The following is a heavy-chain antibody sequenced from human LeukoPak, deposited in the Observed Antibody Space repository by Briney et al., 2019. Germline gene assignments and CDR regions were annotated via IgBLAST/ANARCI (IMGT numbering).Heavy chain of an antibody. D-gene: IGHD2-21*01. CDR3: ARPDRLRAFDI. Sequence: GGSLRLSCAASGFTFSSYWMHWVRQAPGKGLEWVSVIYSGGKTYYADSVKGRFTISRDNSKNTLYLQMNSLRAEDTAVYYCARPDRLRAFDIWGQGTMVTVSS. CDR1: GFTFSSYW. V-gene: IGHV3-53*01. CDR2: IYSGGKT. J-gene: IGHJ3*02.